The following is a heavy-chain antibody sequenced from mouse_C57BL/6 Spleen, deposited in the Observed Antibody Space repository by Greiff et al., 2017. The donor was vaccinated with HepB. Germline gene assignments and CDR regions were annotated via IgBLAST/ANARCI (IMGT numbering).Heavy chain of an antibody. CDR1: GYTFTSYW. V-gene: IGHV1-52*01. J-gene: IGHJ1*03. CDR3: AREMGREWYFDV. D-gene: IGHD4-1*01. Sequence: QVQLQQPGAELVRPGSSVKLSCKASGYTFTSYWMHWVKQRPIQGLEWIGNIDPSDSETHYNQKFKDKATLTVDKSSSTAYMQLSSLTSEDSAVYYCAREMGREWYFDVWGTGTTVTVSS. CDR2: IDPSDSET.